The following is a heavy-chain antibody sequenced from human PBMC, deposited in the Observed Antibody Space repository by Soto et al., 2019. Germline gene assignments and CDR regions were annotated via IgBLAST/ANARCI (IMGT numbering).Heavy chain of an antibody. CDR2: IYYSGST. Sequence: SETLSLTYTGSGGSISSSSYYLGWIRQPPGKGLEWIGSIYYSGSTYYNPSLKSRVTISVDTSKNQFSLKLSSVTAADTAVYYCARQHYDFWSGYSYGMDVWGQGTTVTVSS. CDR1: GGSISSSSYY. V-gene: IGHV4-39*01. CDR3: ARQHYDFWSGYSYGMDV. J-gene: IGHJ6*02. D-gene: IGHD3-3*01.